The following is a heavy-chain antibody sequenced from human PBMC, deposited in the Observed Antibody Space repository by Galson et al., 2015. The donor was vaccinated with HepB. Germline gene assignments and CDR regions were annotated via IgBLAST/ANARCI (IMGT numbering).Heavy chain of an antibody. Sequence: SLRLSCAASGFTFSSYAMHWVRQAPGKGLEWVAVISYDGSNKYYADSVKGRFTISRDNSKNTLYLQMNSLRAEDTAVYYCARGDDYGDYGLDYWGQGTLVTVSS. CDR1: GFTFSSYA. J-gene: IGHJ4*02. CDR2: ISYDGSNK. D-gene: IGHD4-17*01. V-gene: IGHV3-30-3*01. CDR3: ARGDDYGDYGLDY.